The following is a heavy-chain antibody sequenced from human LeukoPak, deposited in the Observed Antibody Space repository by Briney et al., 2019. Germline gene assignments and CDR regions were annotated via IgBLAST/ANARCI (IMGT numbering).Heavy chain of an antibody. CDR3: ASSGWDNWFDP. V-gene: IGHV4-59*08. CDR1: GGSISSYY. CDR2: IYYSGST. D-gene: IGHD6-19*01. Sequence: SETLSLNCTVSGGSISSYYWSWIRQPPGEGLEWIGYIYYSGSTNYNPSLKSRVTISVDTSKNQFSLKLSSVTAADTAVYYCASSGWDNWFDPWGQGTLVTVSS. J-gene: IGHJ5*02.